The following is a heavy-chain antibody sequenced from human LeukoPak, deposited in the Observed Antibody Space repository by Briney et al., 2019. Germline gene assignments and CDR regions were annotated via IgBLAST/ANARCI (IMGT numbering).Heavy chain of an antibody. J-gene: IGHJ4*02. CDR2: ISGDSNHV. D-gene: IGHD1-26*01. CDR3: ARVVGGSSLDY. Sequence: PGGSLRLSCGTSGFTLTYYTMNWVRQPPGKGLEWLSSISGDSNHVFYAESVKGRFTISRDNADNSLFLQMDSLRAEDTAIYYCARVVGGSSLDYWGQGTLVTVSS. CDR1: GFTLTYYT. V-gene: IGHV3-21*06.